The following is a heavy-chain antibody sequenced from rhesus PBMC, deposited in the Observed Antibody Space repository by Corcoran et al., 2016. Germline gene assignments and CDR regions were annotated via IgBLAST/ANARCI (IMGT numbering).Heavy chain of an antibody. CDR3: AREIYGGGVDY. CDR2: ITYSGST. V-gene: IGHV4-122*02. CDR1: GGSISSGYYY. Sequence: QVQLQESGPGLVKPSETLSLTCAVSGGSISSGYYYWSWIRQPPGKGLEWIGYITYSGSTIYNPSLKRRVTISRDTSKTQCSLKLSSVTAADTAVYYCAREIYGGGVDYWGQGVLVTVSS. D-gene: IGHD4-29*01. J-gene: IGHJ4*01.